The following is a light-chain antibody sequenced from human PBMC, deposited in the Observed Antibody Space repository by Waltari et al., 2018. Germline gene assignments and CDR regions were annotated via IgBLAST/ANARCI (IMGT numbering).Light chain of an antibody. J-gene: IGLJ3*02. CDR2: KDS. CDR3: QSADSSGTFQGV. V-gene: IGLV3-25*03. Sequence: YELTQPSSVSVSPGQTARITCSGHALPRQYVYWYQQQPGQAPSFVMFKDSERPSGVPNRFSGSSSCTTATLTISGAQAEDEADYYCQSADSSGTFQGVFGGGTKLTVL. CDR1: ALPRQY.